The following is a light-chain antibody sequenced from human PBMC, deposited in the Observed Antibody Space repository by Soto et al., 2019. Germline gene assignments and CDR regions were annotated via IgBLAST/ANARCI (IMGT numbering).Light chain of an antibody. CDR1: SYDVGGYNY. Sequence: QLVLTQPASVSGSPGQSITISCTGTSYDVGGYNYVSWYQQYPGKAPKLMIYEVSERPSGVSNRFSGSKSGDTASLTISGLQAEDEAYYYCSSYTTSSTMMFGGGTKLTVL. V-gene: IGLV2-14*01. J-gene: IGLJ3*02. CDR2: EVS. CDR3: SSYTTSSTMM.